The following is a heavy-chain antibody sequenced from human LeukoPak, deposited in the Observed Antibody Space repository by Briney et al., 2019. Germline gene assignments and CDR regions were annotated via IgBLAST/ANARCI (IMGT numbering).Heavy chain of an antibody. V-gene: IGHV5-51*01. J-gene: IGHJ4*02. CDR2: IYPGDSDT. D-gene: IGHD2-2*01. Sequence: GESLNISCKGSGYSFTSYWIGWVRQMPGKGLEWMGIIYPGDSDTRYSPSFQGQVTISADKSISTAYLQWSSLKASDTAMYYCAVNLGYCSSTSCYWDYWGQGTLVTVSS. CDR3: AVNLGYCSSTSCYWDY. CDR1: GYSFTSYW.